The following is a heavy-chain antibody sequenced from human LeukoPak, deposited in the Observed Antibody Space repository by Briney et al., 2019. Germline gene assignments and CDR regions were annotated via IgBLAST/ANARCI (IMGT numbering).Heavy chain of an antibody. CDR3: TKVLWGLTLLSSDY. Sequence: GGSLRLSCAASVFTVSSNYISWVRQPPGNGVGWVSAIYSGGSTYYADSVKGRFTISRDNSNNTLFLQMNSLRAEDTALSYCTKVLWGLTLLSSDYWGQGTLVTVSS. J-gene: IGHJ4*02. D-gene: IGHD2-21*01. CDR2: IYSGGST. CDR1: VFTVSSNY. V-gene: IGHV3-66*01.